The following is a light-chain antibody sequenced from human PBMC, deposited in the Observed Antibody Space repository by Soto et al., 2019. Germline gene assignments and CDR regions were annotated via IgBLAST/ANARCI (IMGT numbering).Light chain of an antibody. J-gene: IGKJ1*01. CDR3: QQYSTWPWT. Sequence: EIVMTQSPATLSVSPGERATLSCRASQSVSSNLAWYQQKPGQAPRLLIYGASTRATGIPARFSGSGSGTEFTLTISSLQSEDIAVYHCQQYSTWPWTFGQGTKVEIK. CDR1: QSVSSN. V-gene: IGKV3-15*01. CDR2: GAS.